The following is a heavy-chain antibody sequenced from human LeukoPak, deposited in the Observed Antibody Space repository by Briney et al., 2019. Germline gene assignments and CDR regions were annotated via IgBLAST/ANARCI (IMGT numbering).Heavy chain of an antibody. CDR1: GFTFSSYG. D-gene: IGHD1-26*01. CDR2: IWYDGSNK. Sequence: GGSLRLSCAASGFTFSSYGMHWVRQAPGKGLEWVAVIWYDGSNKYYADSVKGRFTISRDNSKNTLYLQMASLRVEDTAVYYCARQFDGSHPNAFDIWGQGTMVTVSS. CDR3: ARQFDGSHPNAFDI. V-gene: IGHV3-33*01. J-gene: IGHJ3*02.